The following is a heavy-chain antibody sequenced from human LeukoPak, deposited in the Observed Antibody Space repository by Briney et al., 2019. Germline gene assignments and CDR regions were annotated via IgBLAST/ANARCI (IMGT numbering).Heavy chain of an antibody. CDR1: GFTFSSYA. CDR2: ISYDGSNK. Sequence: PGRSLRLSCAASGFTFSSYAMHWVRQAPGKGLEWVAVISYDGSNKYYADSVKGRFSISRDNSKNTLYLQMNSLRAEDTAVYYCAREAGADCSGGSCYRLYYLDYWGQGTLVTVSS. D-gene: IGHD2-15*01. CDR3: AREAGADCSGGSCYRLYYLDY. V-gene: IGHV3-30-3*01. J-gene: IGHJ4*02.